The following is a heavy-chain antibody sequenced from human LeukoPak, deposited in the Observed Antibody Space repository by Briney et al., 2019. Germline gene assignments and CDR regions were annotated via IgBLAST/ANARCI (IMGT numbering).Heavy chain of an antibody. CDR3: ARDLGYDSSGYYVDY. CDR2: ISAYNGNT. D-gene: IGHD3-22*01. Sequence: ASVKVSCKASGYTFTGYYMHWVRQAPGQGLEWMGWISAYNGNTNYAQKLQGRVTMTTDTSTSTAYMELRSLRSDDTAVYYCARDLGYDSSGYYVDYWGQGTLVTVSS. V-gene: IGHV1-18*04. J-gene: IGHJ4*02. CDR1: GYTFTGYY.